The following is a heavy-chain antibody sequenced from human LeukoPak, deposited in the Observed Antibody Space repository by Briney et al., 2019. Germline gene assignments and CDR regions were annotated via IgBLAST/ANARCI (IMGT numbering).Heavy chain of an antibody. CDR3: GKGGCSEGSGCDY. V-gene: IGHV3-23*01. CDR1: GFTFSSYA. J-gene: IGHJ4*02. CDR2: ISGSGGST. Sequence: GGSLRLSCAASGFTFSSYAMSWVRQAPGKGLEWVSAISGSGGSTYYADSVKGRFTISRDNSKNTLYLQMNSLRAEDTAVYYWGKGGCSEGSGCDYGGQGTRVTGAS. D-gene: IGHD1-26*01.